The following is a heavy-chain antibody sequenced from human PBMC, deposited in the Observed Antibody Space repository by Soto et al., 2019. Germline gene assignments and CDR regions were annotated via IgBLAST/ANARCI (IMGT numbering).Heavy chain of an antibody. CDR2: IYHSGST. J-gene: IGHJ4*02. CDR3: ARGGVDYYDSSGYYFSPYYFDY. CDR1: GGSISSGGYS. V-gene: IGHV4-30-2*01. D-gene: IGHD3-22*01. Sequence: QLQLQESGSGLVKPSQTLSLTCAVSGGSISSGGYSWSWIRQPPGKGLEWIGYIYHSGSTYYNPALKRRGTISLDRSKNQFSLKLRSVTAADTAVYYCARGGVDYYDSSGYYFSPYYFDYWGQGTLVTVSS.